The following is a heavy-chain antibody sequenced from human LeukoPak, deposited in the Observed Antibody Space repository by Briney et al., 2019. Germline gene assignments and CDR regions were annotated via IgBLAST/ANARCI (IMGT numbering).Heavy chain of an antibody. CDR1: GFTFTFYA. D-gene: IGHD6-13*01. J-gene: IGHJ6*03. CDR3: ATGAAAGDSYYYYYMDV. Sequence: PGGSLRLSCAASGFTFTFYAMSWVRQAPGKGLQWVSTIRGSGFNTYYADSVKGRFTISRDNSKNTLYLQMTSLRAEDTAVYYCATGAAAGDSYYYYYMDVWGKGTTVTVSS. CDR2: IRGSGFNT. V-gene: IGHV3-23*01.